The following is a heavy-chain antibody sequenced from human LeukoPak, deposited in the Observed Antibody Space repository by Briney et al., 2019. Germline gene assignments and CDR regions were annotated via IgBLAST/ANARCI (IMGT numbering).Heavy chain of an antibody. J-gene: IGHJ6*02. CDR2: ISSSSSYI. CDR3: ARAPAPILTGYYLDY. D-gene: IGHD3-9*01. Sequence: PGGSLRLSCAASGFTFSSYSMNWVRQAPGNGLEWVSSISSSSSYIYYADSVKGRFTISRDDAKNSLYLQMNSLRAEDTAVYYCARAPAPILTGYYLDYWGQGTTVTVSS. V-gene: IGHV3-21*01. CDR1: GFTFSSYS.